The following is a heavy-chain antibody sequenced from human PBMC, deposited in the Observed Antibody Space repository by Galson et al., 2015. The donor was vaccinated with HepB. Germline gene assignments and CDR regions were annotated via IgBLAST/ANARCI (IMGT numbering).Heavy chain of an antibody. CDR1: GFTFSSYA. Sequence: SLRLSCAASGFTFSSYAMHWVRQAPGKGLEWVAVISYDGSNKYYADSVKGRFTISRDNSKNTLYLQMNSLRAEDTAVYYCARDNCYDYGDYGLCYFDYWGQGTLVTVSS. CDR3: ARDNCYDYGDYGLCYFDY. CDR2: ISYDGSNK. V-gene: IGHV3-30-3*01. J-gene: IGHJ4*02. D-gene: IGHD4-17*01.